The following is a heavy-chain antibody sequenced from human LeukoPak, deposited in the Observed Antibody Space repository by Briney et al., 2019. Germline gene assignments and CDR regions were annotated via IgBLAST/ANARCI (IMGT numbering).Heavy chain of an antibody. J-gene: IGHJ6*03. Sequence: GASVKVSCKSSGYTFTGYYMHWVRQAPGQGLEWMGWINPNSGGTNYAQKFQGRVTMTRDTSISTAYMELSRLRSDDTAVYYCARGIKPNRGSYSHYYMDVWGKGTTVTVSS. V-gene: IGHV1-2*02. D-gene: IGHD1-26*01. CDR2: INPNSGGT. CDR1: GYTFTGYY. CDR3: ARGIKPNRGSYSHYYMDV.